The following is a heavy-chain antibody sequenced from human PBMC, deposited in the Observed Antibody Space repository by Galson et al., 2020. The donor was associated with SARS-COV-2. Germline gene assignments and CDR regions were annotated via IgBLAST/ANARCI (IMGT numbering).Heavy chain of an antibody. V-gene: IGHV1-69*10. J-gene: IGHJ6*02. CDR2: IIPILGIA. CDR3: ARGSWELLGYYYGMDV. D-gene: IGHD2-15*01. CDR1: GGTFSSYA. Sequence: VKVSCKASGGTFSSYAISWVRQAPGQGLEWMGGIIPILGIANYAQKFQGRVTITADKSTSTAYMELSSLRSEDTAVYYCARGSWELLGYYYGMDVWGQGTTVTVSS.